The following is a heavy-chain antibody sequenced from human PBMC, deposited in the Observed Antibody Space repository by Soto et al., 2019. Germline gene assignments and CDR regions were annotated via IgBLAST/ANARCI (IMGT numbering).Heavy chain of an antibody. CDR2: ISSSISTI. D-gene: IGHD1-26*01. Sequence: EVQLVESGGGLVQPGGSLRLSCAASGFTFSSYSMNCVRQAPGKGLEWVSYISSSISTIYYADSVKGRFTISRDNAKNSLYLQMSSLRDEDTAVYYCARDGGSLGYWGQGTLVTVSP. CDR1: GFTFSSYS. CDR3: ARDGGSLGY. J-gene: IGHJ4*02. V-gene: IGHV3-48*02.